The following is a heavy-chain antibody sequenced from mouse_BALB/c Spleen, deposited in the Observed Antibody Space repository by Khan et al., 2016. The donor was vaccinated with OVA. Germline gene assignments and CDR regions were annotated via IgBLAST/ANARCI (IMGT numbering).Heavy chain of an antibody. Sequence: VQLKESGPGLVKPSQSLTLTCTVTGYSITTDYVWYWLRQFPGNKLEWMGFISYSGNTKYNPSLKSRISITRDTSKNQFFLQLKSVTTEDTARYYCTRVYGGGFDYWGQGTTLTVSS. CDR2: ISYSGNT. CDR3: TRVYGGGFDY. D-gene: IGHD1-1*01. V-gene: IGHV3-2*02. J-gene: IGHJ2*01. CDR1: GYSITTDYV.